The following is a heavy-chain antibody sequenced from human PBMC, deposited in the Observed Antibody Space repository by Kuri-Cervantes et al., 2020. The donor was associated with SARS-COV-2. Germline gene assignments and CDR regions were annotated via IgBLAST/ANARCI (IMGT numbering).Heavy chain of an antibody. CDR3: ARDGGRVVITYYFDS. J-gene: IGHJ4*02. CDR1: GFTFSTYS. Sequence: GESLKISCAASGFTFSTYSLHWVRQAPGKGLERVAVIWYDGSNKYYADSVKGRFTISRDNSKNTLYLEMNSLRAEDTAVYYCARDGGRVVITYYFDSWGQGTLVTVSS. CDR2: IWYDGSNK. D-gene: IGHD3-22*01. V-gene: IGHV3-33*08.